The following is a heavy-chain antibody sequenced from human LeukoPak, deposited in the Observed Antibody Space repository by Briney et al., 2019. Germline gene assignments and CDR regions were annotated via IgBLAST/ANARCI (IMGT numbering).Heavy chain of an antibody. V-gene: IGHV1-46*01. D-gene: IGHD4-17*01. CDR1: GYTFTSHY. J-gene: IGHJ3*02. Sequence: ASVKVSCEASGYTFTSHYVYWGRQAPGPGLERMGIIHPSGSTTSYARTFQGGVTLNRDMSTDTVYMELSTLRSEDTAVYYCARDRTTVTTEWDDAFDIWGQGTLVTVS. CDR2: IHPSGSTT. CDR3: ARDRTTVTTEWDDAFDI.